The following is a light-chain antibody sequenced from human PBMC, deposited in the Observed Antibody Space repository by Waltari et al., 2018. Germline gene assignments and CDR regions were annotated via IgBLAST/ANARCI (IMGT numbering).Light chain of an antibody. J-gene: IGLJ2*01. CDR3: QSTDSTETFVE. Sequence: HELTQPPSVSVSPGQTARITCSGDILSKQYTYWFQQKPGQAPVLVIFKDTGRPSGIPERFSGSRSGTTVTLTISEVQADDEADYYCQSTDSTETFVEFGGGTKLTVV. CDR1: ILSKQY. CDR2: KDT. V-gene: IGLV3-25*03.